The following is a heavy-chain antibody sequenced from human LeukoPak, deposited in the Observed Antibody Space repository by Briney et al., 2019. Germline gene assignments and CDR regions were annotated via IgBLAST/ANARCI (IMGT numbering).Heavy chain of an antibody. Sequence: GGSLRLSCAASGFTFDDYAMPWVRQAPGKGLEWVSGISWNSGSIGYADSVKGRFTISRDNAKNTLYLQMNSLRAEDTAVYYCACKSYWGQGTLVTVSS. CDR3: ACKSY. CDR2: ISWNSGSI. V-gene: IGHV3-9*01. CDR1: GFTFDDYA. J-gene: IGHJ4*02.